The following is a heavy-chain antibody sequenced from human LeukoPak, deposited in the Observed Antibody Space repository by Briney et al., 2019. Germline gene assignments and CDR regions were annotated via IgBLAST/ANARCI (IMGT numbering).Heavy chain of an antibody. D-gene: IGHD4-17*01. V-gene: IGHV3-48*04. J-gene: IGHJ4*02. CDR2: ISSSSSTI. CDR3: ARDYGDYLEYYFDY. CDR1: GFTFSSYS. Sequence: GGSLRLSCAASGFTFSSYSMNWVRQAPGKGLEWVSYISSSSSTIYYADSVKGRFTISRDNAKNSLYLQMNSLRAEDTAVYYCARDYGDYLEYYFDYWGQGTLVTVSS.